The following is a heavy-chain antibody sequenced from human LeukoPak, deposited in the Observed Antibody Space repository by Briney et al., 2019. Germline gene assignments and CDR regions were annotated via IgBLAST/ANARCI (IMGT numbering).Heavy chain of an antibody. V-gene: IGHV4-39*01. CDR2: IYYSGST. CDR3: ARLVPERSYYYFDY. Sequence: KTSETLSLTCTVSGGSISSSSYYWGWIRQPPGKGLEWIGSIYYSGSTYYNPSLKSRVTISVDTSKNQFSLKLSSVTAADTAVYYCARLVPERSYYYFDYWGQGTLVTVSS. D-gene: IGHD2-21*01. J-gene: IGHJ4*02. CDR1: GGSISSSSYY.